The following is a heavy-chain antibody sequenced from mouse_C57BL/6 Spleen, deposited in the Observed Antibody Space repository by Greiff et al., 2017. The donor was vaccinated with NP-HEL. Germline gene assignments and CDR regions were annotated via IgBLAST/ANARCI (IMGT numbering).Heavy chain of an antibody. CDR1: GYAFSSSW. V-gene: IGHV1-82*01. CDR2: IYPGDGDT. Sequence: VKLQESGPELVKPGASVKISCKASGYAFSSSWMNWVKQRPGKGLEWIGRIYPGDGDTNYNGKFKGKATLTADKSSSTAYMQLSSLTSEDSAVYFCARYGVYYGSSYGYFDYWGQGTTLTVSS. CDR3: ARYGVYYGSSYGYFDY. J-gene: IGHJ2*01. D-gene: IGHD1-1*01.